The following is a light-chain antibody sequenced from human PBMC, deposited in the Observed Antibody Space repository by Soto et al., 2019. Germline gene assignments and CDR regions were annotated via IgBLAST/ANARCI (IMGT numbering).Light chain of an antibody. CDR3: QSFDRGLGGNGV. V-gene: IGLV1-40*01. CDR1: SSNIGAGYD. CDR2: GNS. J-gene: IGLJ3*02. Sequence: QPVLTQPPSVSGAPGQRVTISCTGSSSNIGAGYDVHWYQQLPGTAPKLLIYGNSNRPSGVPDRFSGSKSGTSASLAITGPQAEVGADYYCQSFDRGLGGNGVFGGGTPLPAL.